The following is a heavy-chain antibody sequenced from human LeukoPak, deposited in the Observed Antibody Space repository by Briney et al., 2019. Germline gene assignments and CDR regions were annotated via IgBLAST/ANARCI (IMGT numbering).Heavy chain of an antibody. CDR3: ASNGDDFWIGYSDY. CDR1: GLTFSGYY. V-gene: IGHV4-34*01. D-gene: IGHD3-3*01. CDR2: INHSGST. J-gene: IGHJ4*02. Sequence: AGSLRLSCAASGLTFSGYYWSWIRHPPGKGPEWIGEINHSGSTNYNPSLKSRVTISVDTSKNQFSLKLTSVTAADTAVYYCASNGDDFWIGYSDYWGQGTLVTVSS.